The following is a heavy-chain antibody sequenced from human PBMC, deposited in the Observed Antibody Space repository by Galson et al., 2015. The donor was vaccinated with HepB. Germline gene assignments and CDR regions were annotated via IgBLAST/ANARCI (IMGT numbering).Heavy chain of an antibody. CDR1: GFTFSTYS. J-gene: IGHJ6*03. D-gene: IGHD5-12*01. CDR2: ISSSSLTI. CDR3: ARGKEEVDIVAPPGRAGPGYHYCYYIDV. Sequence: SLRLSCAASGFTFSTYSMNWVRQAPGKGLEWVAYISSSSLTIHYADSVKGRFTVSRDNAKDSPYLQMNSLRDDDTAMYYCARGKEEVDIVAPPGRAGPGYHYCYYIDVGGTGTTVTVSS. V-gene: IGHV3-48*02.